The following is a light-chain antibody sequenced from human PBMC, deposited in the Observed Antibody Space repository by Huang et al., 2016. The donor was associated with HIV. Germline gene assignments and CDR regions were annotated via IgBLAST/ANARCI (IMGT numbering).Light chain of an antibody. J-gene: IGKJ5*01. V-gene: IGKV3-20*01. CDR2: GAS. CDR3: QQYGDSPIT. Sequence: EIVLTQSPGTLSLSPGERATLSCRASQSVSSSYFAWYHQKRGQAPRLLNYGASNRATGIPDRFSGSGSGTDFALTIGRLEPEDFAVYYCQQYGDSPITFGQGTRLEIQ. CDR1: QSVSSSY.